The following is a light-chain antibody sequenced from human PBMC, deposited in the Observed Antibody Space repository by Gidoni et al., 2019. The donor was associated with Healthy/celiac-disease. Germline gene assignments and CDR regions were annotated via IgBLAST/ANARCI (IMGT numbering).Light chain of an antibody. Sequence: DIQMTQSPSSLSASVGDRVTITCRASQSISSYLNLYQQKPGKAPKLLIYAASSLQSGVPSRFSGSGSGTDFTLTISSLQPEDFATYYCQQSYSTPGFGGGTKVEIK. CDR3: QQSYSTPG. CDR2: AAS. J-gene: IGKJ4*01. CDR1: QSISSY. V-gene: IGKV1-39*01.